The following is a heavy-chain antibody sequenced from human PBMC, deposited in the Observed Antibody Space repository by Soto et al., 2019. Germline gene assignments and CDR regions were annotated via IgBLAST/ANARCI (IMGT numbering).Heavy chain of an antibody. CDR3: ATGREYYGSGSYLDAFDI. CDR1: GFTFSSYG. J-gene: IGHJ3*02. Sequence: RLSCAASGFTFSSYGMHWVRQAPGKGLEWVAVIWYDGSNKYYADSVKGRFTISRDNSKNTLYLQMNSLRAEDTAVYYCATGREYYGSGSYLDAFDIWGQGTMVTVSS. D-gene: IGHD3-10*01. CDR2: IWYDGSNK. V-gene: IGHV3-33*01.